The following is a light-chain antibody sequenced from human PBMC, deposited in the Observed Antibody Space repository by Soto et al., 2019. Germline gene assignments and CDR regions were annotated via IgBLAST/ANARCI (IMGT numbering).Light chain of an antibody. J-gene: IGLJ3*02. Sequence: QSVLTQPPSVSAAPGQKVTISCSGSSSNIGSNYVSWYQQLPGTAHKLLICYNNKRPSGIPDRFSGSKSGTSATLGITGLQTGDEADYYCGNWDSSLSAVVFCGGTKLTVL. CDR2: YNN. CDR1: SSNIGSNY. CDR3: GNWDSSLSAVV. V-gene: IGLV1-51*01.